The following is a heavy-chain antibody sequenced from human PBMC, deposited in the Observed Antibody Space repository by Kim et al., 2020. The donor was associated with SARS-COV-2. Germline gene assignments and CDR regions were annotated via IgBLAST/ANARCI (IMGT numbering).Heavy chain of an antibody. J-gene: IGHJ4*02. Sequence: SLRLSCAASGFTSGLSFKDFAMHWVRQAPGKGLEWVAFIFYDGSGQYYADSVNGRFIVSRDNTKNMLYLEMGSLRAEDTAVYYCAIGQYYFGVGNYWRLDYWGQGSLVTVSS. V-gene: IGHV3-30*03. CDR1: GFTSGLSFKDFA. CDR3: AIGQYYFGVGNYWRLDY. D-gene: IGHD3-10*01. CDR2: IFYDGSGQ.